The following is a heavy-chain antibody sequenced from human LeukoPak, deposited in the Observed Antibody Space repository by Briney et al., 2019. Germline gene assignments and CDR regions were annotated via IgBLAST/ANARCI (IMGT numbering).Heavy chain of an antibody. J-gene: IGHJ5*02. D-gene: IGHD2-2*01. CDR2: IYCSGST. CDR3: ARGMRYCSSTSCYAWSIDP. Sequence: PSETLSLTCTVSGGSISSSSYYWGWIRQPPGKGLEWIGSIYCSGSTYYNPSLKSRVTISVDTSKNQFSLKLSSVTAADTAVYYCARGMRYCSSTSCYAWSIDPWGQGTLVTVSS. CDR1: GGSISSSSYY. V-gene: IGHV4-39*01.